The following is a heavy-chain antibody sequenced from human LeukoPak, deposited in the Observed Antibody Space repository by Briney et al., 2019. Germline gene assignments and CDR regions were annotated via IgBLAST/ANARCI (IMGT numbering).Heavy chain of an antibody. J-gene: IGHJ4*02. CDR2: ISGSGGST. D-gene: IGHD3-16*01. Sequence: GGSLRLSCAASGFTFSSYAMGWVRQAPGKGLEWVSAISGSGGSTYYADSVKGRFTISRDNSKNTLYLQMNSLRAEDTAVYYCAKDKSRLGEQKTLDYWGQGTLVTVSS. CDR1: GFTFSSYA. CDR3: AKDKSRLGEQKTLDY. V-gene: IGHV3-23*01.